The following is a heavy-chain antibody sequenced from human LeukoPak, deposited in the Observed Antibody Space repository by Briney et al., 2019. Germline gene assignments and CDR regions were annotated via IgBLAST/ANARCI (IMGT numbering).Heavy chain of an antibody. CDR2: TFQGGGEI. V-gene: IGHV3-21*01. CDR1: GFTFSDFA. J-gene: IGHJ4*02. CDR3: ARGTSSWHGVDY. D-gene: IGHD6-13*01. Sequence: GGSLRLSCAASGFTFSDFAMIWVRQPPGKGLEWVSSTFQGGGEIHYADSVKGRFTISRDNAKNSLFLQMNSLRAEDTAVYYCARGTSSWHGVDYWGQGTLVAVSS.